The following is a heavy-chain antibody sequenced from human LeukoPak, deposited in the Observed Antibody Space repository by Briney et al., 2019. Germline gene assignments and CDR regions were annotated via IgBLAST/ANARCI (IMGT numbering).Heavy chain of an antibody. CDR3: ALSLHCSSTSWYFDY. V-gene: IGHV1-69*13. D-gene: IGHD2-2*01. CDR2: IIPIFGTA. CDR1: GGTFSSYA. Sequence: SVKVSCKASGGTFSSYAISWVRQAPGQGLECIGRIIPIFGTANYARKFQGRVTITADESTSRAYMDLSSLRSEDTAVYYCALSLHCSSTSWYFDYWGQGTLVTVSS. J-gene: IGHJ4*02.